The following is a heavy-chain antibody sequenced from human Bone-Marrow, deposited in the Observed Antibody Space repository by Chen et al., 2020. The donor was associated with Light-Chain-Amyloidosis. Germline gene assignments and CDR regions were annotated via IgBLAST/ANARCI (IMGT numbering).Heavy chain of an antibody. CDR3: ARDRGGKTGTNGAFDI. D-gene: IGHD1-1*01. V-gene: IGHV3-48*02. CDR2: IRCSRSTI. J-gene: IGHJ3*02. Sequence: EVQLVESGGGLVQPGGSLRLSCAASGFTFSSYSMNWVRQAPGKGLEWVSYIRCSRSTIYYADSVKGRFTLSRDNAKDSLYLQMNSLRDEDTAVDYCARDRGGKTGTNGAFDIWGQGTMVTVSS. CDR1: GFTFSSYS.